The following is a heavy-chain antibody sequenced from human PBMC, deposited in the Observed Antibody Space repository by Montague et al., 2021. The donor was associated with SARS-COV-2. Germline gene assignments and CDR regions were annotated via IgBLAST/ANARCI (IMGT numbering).Heavy chain of an antibody. CDR3: AKDRATVRGLINWYFDL. CDR1: GFTFSNYA. V-gene: IGHV3-23*03. J-gene: IGHJ2*01. Sequence: SLRLSCAASGFTFSNYAMNWVRQAPGKGLEWVSVIFGSGSSTYYSGSVRGRFTVSRDNSKNTLYLQMNNLRAEDTAVYYCAKDRATVRGLINWYFDLWGRGTLVTVSS. CDR2: IFGSGSST. D-gene: IGHD3-10*01.